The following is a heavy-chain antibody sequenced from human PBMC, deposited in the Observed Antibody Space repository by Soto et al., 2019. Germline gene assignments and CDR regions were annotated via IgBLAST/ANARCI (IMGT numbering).Heavy chain of an antibody. D-gene: IGHD3-10*01. J-gene: IGHJ4*02. CDR3: ARDLDHSGSYYTDY. CDR1: GYNXMAYG. V-gene: IGHV1-18*04. Sequence: SXKVSFKGSGYNXMAYGVDVVRQAPGQGLEWMGWISPWKGNTNYAKSFQGRVTMTTDTYTSTAYMELRSLTSDHTAVYYCARDLDHSGSYYTDYWGLGTLVTVSS. CDR2: ISPWKGNT.